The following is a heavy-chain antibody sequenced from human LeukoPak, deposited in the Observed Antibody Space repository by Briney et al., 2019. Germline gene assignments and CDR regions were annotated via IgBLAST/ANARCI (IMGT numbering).Heavy chain of an antibody. J-gene: IGHJ4*02. V-gene: IGHV3-11*04. Sequence: GGSLRLSCAASGFTFSDYCMTWIRQAPGKGLEWLSYIISSGTTIYYADSVKGRFTVSRDNAKNSLYLQVNSLRAEDTAVYYCARHSSGWSFDYWGQGTLVTVSS. CDR3: ARHSSGWSFDY. CDR2: IISSGTTI. D-gene: IGHD3-22*01. CDR1: GFTFSDYC.